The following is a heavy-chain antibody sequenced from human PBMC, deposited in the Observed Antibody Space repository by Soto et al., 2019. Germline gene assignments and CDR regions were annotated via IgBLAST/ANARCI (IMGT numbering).Heavy chain of an antibody. J-gene: IGHJ4*02. Sequence: GGSLRLSCAASGFTFSRYSMNWVRQAPGKGLEWVSSMTSSGSSIYYGDSGKGRFTISRDNAKNSLYLEMNSLGAEDTAVYYSARDYDYDSSGYSSLDYWGQGTLGTAPQ. CDR3: ARDYDYDSSGYSSLDY. D-gene: IGHD3-22*01. CDR1: GFTFSRYS. CDR2: MTSSGSSI. V-gene: IGHV3-21*01.